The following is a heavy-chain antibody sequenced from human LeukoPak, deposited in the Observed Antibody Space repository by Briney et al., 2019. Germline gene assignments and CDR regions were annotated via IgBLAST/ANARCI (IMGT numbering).Heavy chain of an antibody. CDR1: GFTFSSYG. D-gene: IGHD6-13*01. CDR2: IKQDGSEK. Sequence: QTGGSLRLSCAASGFTFSSYGMSWVRQAPGKGLEWVANIKQDGSEKYYVDSVKGRFTISRDNAKNSLYLQMNSLRAEDTAVYYCARESQQQLVFDYWGQGTLVTVSS. V-gene: IGHV3-7*01. J-gene: IGHJ4*02. CDR3: ARESQQQLVFDY.